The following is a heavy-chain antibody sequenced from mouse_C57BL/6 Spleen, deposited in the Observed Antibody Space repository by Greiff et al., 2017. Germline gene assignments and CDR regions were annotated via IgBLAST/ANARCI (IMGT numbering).Heavy chain of an antibody. Sequence: QVHVKQSGAELVRPGASVTLSCKASGYTFTDYEMHWVKQTPVHGLEWIGAIDPETGGTAYNQKFKGKAILTADKSSSTAYMELRSLTSEDSAVYYCTRKWDYDGPYFDYWGQGTTLTVSS. CDR2: IDPETGGT. CDR1: GYTFTDYE. J-gene: IGHJ2*01. D-gene: IGHD2-4*01. CDR3: TRKWDYDGPYFDY. V-gene: IGHV1-15*01.